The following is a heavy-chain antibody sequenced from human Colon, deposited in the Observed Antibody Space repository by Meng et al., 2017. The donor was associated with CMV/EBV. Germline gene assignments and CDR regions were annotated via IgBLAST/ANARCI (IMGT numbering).Heavy chain of an antibody. V-gene: IGHV3-11*04. Sequence: GGSLRLSCAASGFSVSANYMSWVRQAPGKGLEWVSYISSSGSTIYYADSVKGRFTISRDNAKNSLYPQMNSLRAEDTAVYYCARDYRTSFDYWGQGTLVTVSS. CDR3: ARDYRTSFDY. D-gene: IGHD3-16*02. CDR1: GFSVSANY. J-gene: IGHJ4*02. CDR2: ISSSGSTI.